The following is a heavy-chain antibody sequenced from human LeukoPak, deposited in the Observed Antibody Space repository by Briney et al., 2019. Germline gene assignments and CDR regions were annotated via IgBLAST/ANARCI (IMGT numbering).Heavy chain of an antibody. CDR2: IRYDGSNK. CDR3: AKDRHDSSGYYHDY. J-gene: IGHJ4*02. CDR1: GFTFSSYG. V-gene: IGHV3-30*02. Sequence: GGSLRLSCAASGFTFSSYGMHWVRQAPGKGLEWVAFIRYDGSNKYYADSVKGRFTISRDNSKNTLYLQINSLRAEDTAVYYCAKDRHDSSGYYHDYWGQGTLVTVSS. D-gene: IGHD3-22*01.